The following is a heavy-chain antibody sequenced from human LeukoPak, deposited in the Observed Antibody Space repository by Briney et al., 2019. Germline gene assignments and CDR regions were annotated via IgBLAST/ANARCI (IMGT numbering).Heavy chain of an antibody. CDR2: INHSGST. V-gene: IGHV4-34*01. D-gene: IGHD3-16*01. CDR3: ARGPSSRGSYDYVRGTLYYYYYYYMDV. CDR1: GGSFSGYY. Sequence: SETLSLTCAVYGGSFSGYYWSWIRQPPGKGLEWIGEINHSGSTNYNPSLKSRVTISVDTSKNQFSLKLSSVTAADTAVYYCARGPSSRGSYDYVRGTLYYYYYYYMDVWGKGTTVTVSS. J-gene: IGHJ6*03.